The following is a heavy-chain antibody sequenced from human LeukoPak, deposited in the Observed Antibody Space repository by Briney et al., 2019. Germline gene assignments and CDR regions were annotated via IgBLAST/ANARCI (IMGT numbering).Heavy chain of an antibody. CDR2: ISGSGGST. CDR1: GFTFSSYA. J-gene: IGHJ6*02. CDR3: AREAGYYDSSGYYPTTHGMDV. Sequence: PGGSLRLSCAASGFTFSSYAMSWVRQAPGKGLEWVSAISGSGGSTYYADSVKGRFTISRDNSKNTLYLQMNSLRAEDTAVYYCAREAGYYDSSGYYPTTHGMDVWGQGTTVTVSS. D-gene: IGHD3-22*01. V-gene: IGHV3-23*01.